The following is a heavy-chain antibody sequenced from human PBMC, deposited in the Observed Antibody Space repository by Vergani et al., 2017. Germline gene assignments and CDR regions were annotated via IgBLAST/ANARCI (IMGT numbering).Heavy chain of an antibody. D-gene: IGHD3-10*01. CDR1: GLTFSTCG. J-gene: IGHJ6*02. V-gene: IGHV3-30*02. CDR3: AKDRPTNMFRGAYGMDV. CDR2: IRFDGSNK. Sequence: QVQLVESVGGVVQPGGSLRLSCAASGLTFSTCGMHWVRQALGKGLERVAFIRFDGSNKYYGDSVNGRFIISRDNSKNTVDLRMNSLRTDDTAIYYCAKDRPTNMFRGAYGMDVWGQGTTVTVSS.